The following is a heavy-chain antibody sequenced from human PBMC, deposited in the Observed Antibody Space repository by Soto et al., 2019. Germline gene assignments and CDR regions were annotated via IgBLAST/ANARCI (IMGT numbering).Heavy chain of an antibody. CDR2: ISGSGGST. CDR3: AKGSVLRRYFDWLSKGDAFDI. V-gene: IGHV3-23*01. D-gene: IGHD3-9*01. CDR1: GFTFSSYA. J-gene: IGHJ3*02. Sequence: EVQLLESGGGLVQPGGSLRLSCAASGFTFSSYAMSWVRQAPGKGLEWVSAISGSGGSTYYADSVKGRFTISRDNSKTALYLQMNSLRAEDTAVYDCAKGSVLRRYFDWLSKGDAFDIWGQGTMVTVSS.